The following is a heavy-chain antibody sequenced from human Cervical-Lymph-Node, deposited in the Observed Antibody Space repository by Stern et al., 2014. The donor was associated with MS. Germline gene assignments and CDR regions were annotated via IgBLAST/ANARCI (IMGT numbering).Heavy chain of an antibody. D-gene: IGHD2-21*01. Sequence: EVQLVESGAEVKKPGQSLKISCKGSGYSFTTHWIAWVRQMPGKGLEWMGIVYPGDSYTTYTPSFQGQVTISADKSLNPAYLQWSSLRASDTAVYYCARHPYSGDFSYGGGFDYWGQGTLVTVSS. J-gene: IGHJ4*02. V-gene: IGHV5-51*01. CDR3: ARHPYSGDFSYGGGFDY. CDR2: VYPGDSYT. CDR1: GYSFTTHW.